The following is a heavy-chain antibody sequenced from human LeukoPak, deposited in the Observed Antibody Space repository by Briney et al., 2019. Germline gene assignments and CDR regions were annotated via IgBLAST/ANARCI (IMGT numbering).Heavy chain of an antibody. Sequence: SVKVSCKASGGTFSSYAISWVRQAPGQGREWMGRIIPILGIANYAQKFQGRVTITADKSTSTAYMELSSLRSEDTAVYYCARDGELELHHYSYYGMDVWGQGTTVTVSS. V-gene: IGHV1-69*04. CDR1: GGTFSSYA. CDR2: IIPILGIA. CDR3: ARDGELELHHYSYYGMDV. J-gene: IGHJ6*02. D-gene: IGHD1-7*01.